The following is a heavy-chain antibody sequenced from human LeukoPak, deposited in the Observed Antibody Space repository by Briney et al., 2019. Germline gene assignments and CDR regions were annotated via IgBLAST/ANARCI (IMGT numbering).Heavy chain of an antibody. V-gene: IGHV4-34*01. D-gene: IGHD6-6*01. Sequence: SETLSLTCAVYGGSFSGYYWSWIRQPPGKGLEWIGEINHSGSTNYNPSLKSRVTISVDTSKNQFSLKLSPVTAADTAVYYCARAATRIAARLKYMDVWAKGTTVTVSS. J-gene: IGHJ6*03. CDR1: GGSFSGYY. CDR3: ARAATRIAARLKYMDV. CDR2: INHSGST.